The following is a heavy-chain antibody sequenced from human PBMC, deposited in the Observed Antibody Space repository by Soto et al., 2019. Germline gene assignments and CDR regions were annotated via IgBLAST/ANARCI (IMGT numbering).Heavy chain of an antibody. V-gene: IGHV4-31*03. CDR2: IYYSGST. J-gene: IGHJ6*02. CDR1: GVSISSGGYY. D-gene: IGHD3-10*01. Sequence: PSETLSLTCTVSGVSISSGGYYWSWIRQHPGKGLEWIGYIYYSGSTYYNPSLKSRVTISVDTSKNQFSLKLSSVTAADTAVYYCARCGGLRGHYYYGMDVWGQGTTVTVSS. CDR3: ARCGGLRGHYYYGMDV.